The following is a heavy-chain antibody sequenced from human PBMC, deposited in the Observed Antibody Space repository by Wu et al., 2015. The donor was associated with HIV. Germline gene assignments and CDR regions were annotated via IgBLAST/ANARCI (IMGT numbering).Heavy chain of an antibody. D-gene: IGHD3-10*01. CDR2: IYYSGST. CDR1: GGSISSYY. CDR3: ARSSGMVRGVMNWFDP. Sequence: QVQLQESGPGLVKPSETLSLTCTVSGGSISSYYWSWIRQPPGKGLEWIGYIYYSGSTNYNPSLKSRVTISVDTSKNQFSLKLSSVTAADTAVYYCARSSGMVRGVMNWFDPVGPGNPGPPSP. J-gene: IGHJ5*02. V-gene: IGHV4-59*01.